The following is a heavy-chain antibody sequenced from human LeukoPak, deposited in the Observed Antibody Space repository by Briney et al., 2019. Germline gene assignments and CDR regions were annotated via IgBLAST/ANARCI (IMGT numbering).Heavy chain of an antibody. D-gene: IGHD1-1*01. J-gene: IGHJ5*02. CDR2: TRFDDSFK. V-gene: IGHV3-30*02. CDR3: AKSSAGITWFDP. Sequence: GGSLRLSCAASGFSFSSSGMHWVRQAPGKGPEWVSFTRFDDSFKAYADSVKGRFTISRDNSKNTLHLQMDSLRSDDTAVYYCAKSSAGITWFDPWGQGTLVTVSS. CDR1: GFSFSSSG.